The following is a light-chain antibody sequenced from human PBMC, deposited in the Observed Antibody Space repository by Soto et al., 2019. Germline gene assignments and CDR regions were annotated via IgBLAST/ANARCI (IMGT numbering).Light chain of an antibody. CDR2: DVS. CDR1: STDVGGYNY. CDR3: NSYSGGPPLYL. J-gene: IGLJ1*01. V-gene: IGLV2-14*01. Sequence: QSVLTQPASLSGSPGQSITISCTGTSTDVGGYNYVSWYQQHPGKAPKLLISDVSNRPSGVSFRFSGSKSGNTASLTISGLQAGDEADYYCNSYSGGPPLYLFGTGTKVTVL.